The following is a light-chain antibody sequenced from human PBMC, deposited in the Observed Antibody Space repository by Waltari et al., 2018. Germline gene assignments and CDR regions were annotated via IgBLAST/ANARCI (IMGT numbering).Light chain of an antibody. CDR1: SSDVGGYNY. J-gene: IGLJ2*01. CDR2: EVS. Sequence: LTQPASVSGSPGQSITISCTGTSSDVGGYNYVSWYQQHPGKAPKLMIYEVSNRPSGVSNRFSGSKSGNTASLTISGLQAEDEADYYCSSYTSSSTLVFGGGTKLTVL. CDR3: SSYTSSSTLV. V-gene: IGLV2-14*01.